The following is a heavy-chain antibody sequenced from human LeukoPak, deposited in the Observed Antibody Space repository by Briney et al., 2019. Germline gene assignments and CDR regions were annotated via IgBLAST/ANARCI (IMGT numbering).Heavy chain of an antibody. J-gene: IGHJ4*02. CDR1: GFTFSAYP. D-gene: IGHD1-1*01. CDR3: AREKEATGFFDY. Sequence: GGSLRLSCAVSGFTFSAYPMHWVRQAPGKGLEWVAVLSYDGTNEYYGDSVKGRFTISRDNSKNTLYLQMNSLRAEDTALYYCAREKEATGFFDYWGQGTLVTVSS. CDR2: LSYDGTNE. V-gene: IGHV3-30-3*01.